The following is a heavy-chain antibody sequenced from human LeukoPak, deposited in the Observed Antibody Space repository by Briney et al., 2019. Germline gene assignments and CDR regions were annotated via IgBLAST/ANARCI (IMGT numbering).Heavy chain of an antibody. CDR3: ASQYSSSSRVYFDY. D-gene: IGHD6-6*01. J-gene: IGHJ4*02. CDR1: GGTFSSYT. CDR2: IIPILGIA. V-gene: IGHV1-69*02. Sequence: SVRVSCKASGGTFSSYTISWVRQAPGQGLEWMGRIIPILGIANYAQKFQGRVTITADKSTSTAYMELSSLRSEDTAVYYCASQYSSSSRVYFDYWGQGTLVTVSS.